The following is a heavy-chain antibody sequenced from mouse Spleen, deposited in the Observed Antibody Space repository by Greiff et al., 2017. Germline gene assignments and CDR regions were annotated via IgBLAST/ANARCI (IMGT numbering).Heavy chain of an antibody. V-gene: IGHV1-15*01. CDR3: TRDTTVVAIYYAMDY. Sequence: VQLQQSGAELVRPGASVTLSCKASGYTFTDYEMHWVKQTPVHGLEWIGAIDPETGGTAYNQKFKGKAILTADKSSSTAYMELRSLTSEDSAVYYCTRDTTVVAIYYAMDYWGQGTSVTVSS. CDR2: IDPETGGT. J-gene: IGHJ4*01. CDR1: GYTFTDYE. D-gene: IGHD1-1*01.